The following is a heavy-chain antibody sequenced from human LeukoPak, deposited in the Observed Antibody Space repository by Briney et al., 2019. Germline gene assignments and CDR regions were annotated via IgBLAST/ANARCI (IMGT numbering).Heavy chain of an antibody. CDR3: ARHRGYSYGYGFDY. V-gene: IGHV4-4*09. J-gene: IGHJ4*02. D-gene: IGHD5-18*01. Sequence: PSETLSLTCTVCGGSISSYYWSWIRQPPGKGLEWIGYIYTSGSTNYNPSLKSRVTISVDTSKNQFSLKLSSVTAADTAVSYCARHRGYSYGYGFDYWGQGTLVTVSS. CDR1: GGSISSYY. CDR2: IYTSGST.